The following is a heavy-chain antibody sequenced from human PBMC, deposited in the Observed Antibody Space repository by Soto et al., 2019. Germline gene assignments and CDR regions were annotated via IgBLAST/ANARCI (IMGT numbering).Heavy chain of an antibody. CDR1: GGSISSTSYY. D-gene: IGHD4-4*01. CDR2: IYYSGST. Sequence: SETLSLTCTVSGGSISSTSYYWGWIRQPPGKGLEWIGSIYYSGSTYYNPSLKSRVTISVDTSKNQFSLKLSSVTAADTAVYYCARDSTVTKGGYYYYGMDVWGQGTTVTVSS. CDR3: ARDSTVTKGGYYYYGMDV. J-gene: IGHJ6*02. V-gene: IGHV4-39*02.